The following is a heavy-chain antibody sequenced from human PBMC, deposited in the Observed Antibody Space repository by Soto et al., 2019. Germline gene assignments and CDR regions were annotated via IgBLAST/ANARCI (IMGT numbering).Heavy chain of an antibody. CDR1: GDSIRSDKW. D-gene: IGHD6-25*01. Sequence: SETLSLTCAVSGDSIRSDKWWSWVRQPPGKGLEWIGEVHHSGNSNYNPSLKSRVIISVDKPKNQFFLNLSSVTDADTAVYYCARGERQQQRDYWGQGTLVTVSS. V-gene: IGHV4-4*02. CDR3: ARGERQQQRDY. J-gene: IGHJ4*02. CDR2: VHHSGNS.